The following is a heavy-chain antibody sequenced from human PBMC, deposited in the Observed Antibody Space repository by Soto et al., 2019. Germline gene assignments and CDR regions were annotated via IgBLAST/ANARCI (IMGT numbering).Heavy chain of an antibody. CDR3: ARDPQRGCCYGDYPGSTDY. CDR1: GFTFSSYA. CDR2: ISYDGSNK. J-gene: IGHJ4*02. Sequence: QVQLVESGGGVVQPGRSLRLSCAASGFTFSSYAMHWVRQAPGKGLEWVAVISYDGSNKYYADSVKGRFTISRDNSKNTLYLQMNSLRAEDTAVYYCARDPQRGCCYGDYPGSTDYWGQGTLVTVSS. V-gene: IGHV3-30-3*01. D-gene: IGHD4-17*01.